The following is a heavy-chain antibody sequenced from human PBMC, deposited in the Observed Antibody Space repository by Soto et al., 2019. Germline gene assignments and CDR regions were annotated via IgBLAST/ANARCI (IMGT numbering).Heavy chain of an antibody. V-gene: IGHV3-73*02. CDR2: IRTRKNRYVT. CDR3: ARIEYGLDV. CDR1: GFTFSVSA. Sequence: VQLVQSGGGRVQPGGSLKLSCEASGFTFSVSAIHWVRLASGKGLEWVGRIRTRKNRYVTTYAASVKGRFSLSRDDSKNTAYLQMNSLKTEDTAVYYCARIEYGLDVRGQGTTVIVS. D-gene: IGHD6-6*01. J-gene: IGHJ6*02.